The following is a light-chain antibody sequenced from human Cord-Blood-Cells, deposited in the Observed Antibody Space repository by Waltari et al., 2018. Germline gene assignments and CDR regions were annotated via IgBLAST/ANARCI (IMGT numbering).Light chain of an antibody. J-gene: IGLJ2*01. CDR1: SSEVGGYTY. CDR2: DVS. CDR3: SSYTSSSTLV. V-gene: IGLV2-14*01. Sequence: QSALTQPASVSGSPGKSITIACTVTSSEVGGYTYVSWYQQQPGKAPKLMIYDVSKRPSGVSNRFSGSKSGNTASLTISGLQAEDEADYYCSSYTSSSTLVFGGGTKLTVL.